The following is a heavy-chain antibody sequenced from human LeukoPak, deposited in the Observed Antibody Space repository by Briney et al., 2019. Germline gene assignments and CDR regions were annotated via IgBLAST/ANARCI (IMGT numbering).Heavy chain of an antibody. CDR3: ASLDSHGTYSSSSDWFDP. D-gene: IGHD6-6*01. Sequence: SVNVSCKASGYTLTSYYMHWVRQAPGQGLEWMGGIIPIFGTANYAQKFQGRVTITAEESTSTAYMELSGLSSEDTALYYCASLDSHGTYSSSSDWFDPWGQGTLVTVSS. J-gene: IGHJ5*02. CDR1: GYTLTSYY. CDR2: IIPIFGTA. V-gene: IGHV1-69*13.